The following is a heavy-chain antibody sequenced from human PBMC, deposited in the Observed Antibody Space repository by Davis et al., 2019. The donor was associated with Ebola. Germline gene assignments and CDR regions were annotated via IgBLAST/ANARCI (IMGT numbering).Heavy chain of an antibody. CDR3: ARGITFGGVIVLQYYFEY. CDR2: INAGNGNT. D-gene: IGHD3-16*02. V-gene: IGHV1-3*01. Sequence: AASVKVSCKASGYTFTSYGISWVRQAPGQRLEWMGWINAGNGNTKYSQKFQGRVTITRDTSASTAYMELSSLRSEDTAVYYCARGITFGGVIVLQYYFEYWGQGTLVTVSS. J-gene: IGHJ4*02. CDR1: GYTFTSYG.